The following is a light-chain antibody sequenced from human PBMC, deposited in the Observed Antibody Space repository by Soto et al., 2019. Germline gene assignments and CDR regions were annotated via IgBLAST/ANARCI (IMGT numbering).Light chain of an antibody. CDR3: QHFRA. V-gene: IGKV3-11*01. CDR1: QSVSSY. CDR2: DAS. Sequence: VVLTQSPATLSLSPGERAPLSCRASQSVSSYLAWYQQKPGQAPRLLIYDASNRATGIPARFSGSGSGTDFTLTLSRVEPDDFAVYYCQHFRAFGQGTRPEIK. J-gene: IGKJ5*01.